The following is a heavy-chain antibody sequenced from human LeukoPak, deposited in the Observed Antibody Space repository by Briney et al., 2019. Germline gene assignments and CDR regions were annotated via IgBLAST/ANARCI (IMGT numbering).Heavy chain of an antibody. Sequence: QPGGSLRLSCAASGFTVSSNYMSWVRQAPGKGLEWVSVIYSGGSTYYADSVKGRFTISRGNSKNTLYLQMNSLRAEDTAVYYCARTSSSSWENWFDPWGQGTLVTVSS. V-gene: IGHV3-53*01. CDR3: ARTSSSSWENWFDP. CDR2: IYSGGST. CDR1: GFTVSSNY. D-gene: IGHD6-13*01. J-gene: IGHJ5*02.